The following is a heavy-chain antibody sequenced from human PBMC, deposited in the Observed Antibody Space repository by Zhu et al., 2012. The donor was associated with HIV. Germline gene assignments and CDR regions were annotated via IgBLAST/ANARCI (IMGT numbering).Heavy chain of an antibody. CDR2: INHSGST. CDR3: ASSTISAFGDPKFXVT. J-gene: IGHJ4*02. D-gene: IGHD3-10*01. CDR1: RGSFSDYY. V-gene: IGHV4-34*01. Sequence: QVQLQQWGAGLLKPSETLSLTCAVYRGSFSDYYWNWIRQPPGKGLEWIGEINHSGSTNYSPSLKSRVTISVDKSKNQFSLKLSSVTAADTAVYYCASSTISAFGDPKFXVTGGQGT.